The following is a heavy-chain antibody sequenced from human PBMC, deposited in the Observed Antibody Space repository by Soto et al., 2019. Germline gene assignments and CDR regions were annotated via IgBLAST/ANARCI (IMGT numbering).Heavy chain of an antibody. CDR1: GFTVSSNY. J-gene: IGHJ4*02. D-gene: IGHD6-19*01. V-gene: IGHV3-66*01. CDR3: ARDRLVSYFDY. Sequence: GGSLRLSCAASGFTVSSNYMSWVRQAPGKGLEWVSVIYSGGSTYYADSVKGRFTISRDNSKNTLYLQMNSLRAEDTAVYYCARDRLVSYFDYWGQGTLVTVSS. CDR2: IYSGGST.